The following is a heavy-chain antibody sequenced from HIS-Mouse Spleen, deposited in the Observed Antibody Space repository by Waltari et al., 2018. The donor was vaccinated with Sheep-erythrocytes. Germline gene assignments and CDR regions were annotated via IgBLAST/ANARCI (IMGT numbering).Heavy chain of an antibody. Sequence: QLQLQESGPGLVKPSETLSLTCTVSGGSISSSSYYWGWIRQPPGKGLEWIGSIYYSGSTSYNPPLKSQVTIAVDTYKNQFSLKLSSVPAADTAVYYCARHKDTAMVHFDYWGQGTLVTVSS. CDR2: IYYSGST. D-gene: IGHD5-18*01. CDR3: ARHKDTAMVHFDY. CDR1: GGSISSSSYY. V-gene: IGHV4-39*01. J-gene: IGHJ4*02.